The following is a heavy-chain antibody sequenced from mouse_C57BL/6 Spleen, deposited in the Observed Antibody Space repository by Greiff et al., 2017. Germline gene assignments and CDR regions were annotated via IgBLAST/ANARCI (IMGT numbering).Heavy chain of an antibody. CDR2: IDPSDSET. D-gene: IGHD1-1*01. Sequence: QVQLKQSGAELVRPGSSVKLSCKASGYTFTSYWMHWVKQRPIQGLEWIGNIDPSDSETHYNQKFKDKATLTVDKSSSTAYMQLSSLTSEDSAVYYGARRDYYGSSHYYAMDYWGQGTSVTVSS. CDR1: GYTFTSYW. V-gene: IGHV1-52*01. CDR3: ARRDYYGSSHYYAMDY. J-gene: IGHJ4*01.